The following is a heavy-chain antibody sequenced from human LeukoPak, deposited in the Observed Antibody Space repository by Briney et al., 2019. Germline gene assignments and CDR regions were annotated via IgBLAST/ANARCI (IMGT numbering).Heavy chain of an antibody. J-gene: IGHJ4*02. CDR1: GGSISSSSYY. Sequence: SETLSLTCTVSGGSISSSSYYWGWIRQPPGKGLEWIGSIYYSGSTYYNPSLKSRVTISVDTSKNQFSLKLSSVTAADTAVYYCARDQVVTNFDYWGQGTLDTVSS. D-gene: IGHD3-16*02. V-gene: IGHV4-39*07. CDR2: IYYSGST. CDR3: ARDQVVTNFDY.